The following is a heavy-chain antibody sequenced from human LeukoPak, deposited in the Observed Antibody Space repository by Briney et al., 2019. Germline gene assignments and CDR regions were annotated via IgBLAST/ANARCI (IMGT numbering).Heavy chain of an antibody. D-gene: IGHD3-22*01. J-gene: IGHJ4*02. CDR3: ARDPQYYYDSSGYPPHFDY. CDR2: INPSGGST. V-gene: IGHV1-46*01. CDR1: GYTFTSYY. Sequence: ASVKVSCKASGYTFTSYYMHWVRQAPGQGLEWMGIINPSGGSTSYAQKFQGRVTMTRDTSTSTVYMELSSLRSEDTAVYYCARDPQYYYDSSGYPPHFDYWGQGTLVTVSS.